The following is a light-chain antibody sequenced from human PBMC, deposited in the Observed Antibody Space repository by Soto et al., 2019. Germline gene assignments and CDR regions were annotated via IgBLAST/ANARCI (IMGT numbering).Light chain of an antibody. CDR1: QSVNNNY. V-gene: IGKV3-20*01. CDR3: QQYGSSQFT. Sequence: EIELMQSPGTLSLSPGEGATLSCRASQSVNNNYLAWYQQRPGQAPTVLIFDTSRRATGGPDRFSGSGSGTDFTLRISRVEPDDFAVYYCQQYGSSQFTFGPGTKVNIK. J-gene: IGKJ3*01. CDR2: DTS.